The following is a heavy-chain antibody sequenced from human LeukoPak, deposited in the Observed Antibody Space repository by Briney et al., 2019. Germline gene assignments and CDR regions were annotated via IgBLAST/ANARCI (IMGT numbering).Heavy chain of an antibody. Sequence: GGSLRLSCAGSGFTFGGYGMHWFRQTPGKGVEGVAVIAYDGSRTFYADSVKGRFTISRDNSKNTMSVQVDDLRAEDTAVYYCTRYNNDHFDYWGQGTLVTVSS. CDR2: IAYDGSRT. V-gene: IGHV3-33*01. CDR3: TRYNNDHFDY. J-gene: IGHJ4*02. D-gene: IGHD1-14*01. CDR1: GFTFGGYG.